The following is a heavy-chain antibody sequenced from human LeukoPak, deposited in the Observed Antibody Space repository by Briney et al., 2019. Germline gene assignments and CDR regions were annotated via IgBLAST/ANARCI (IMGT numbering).Heavy chain of an antibody. D-gene: IGHD3-22*01. V-gene: IGHV3-74*01. Sequence: GGSLRLSCAASGFTFTDYWMHWVRQVPGKGLVWLPRISKEGDNAVYADFAKGRFTMSRDNAKKTVHLQLTTLRPDDTALYYCARGGYSGSYYRFSWGQGTLVTVSS. J-gene: IGHJ4*02. CDR2: ISKEGDNA. CDR3: ARGGYSGSYYRFS. CDR1: GFTFTDYW.